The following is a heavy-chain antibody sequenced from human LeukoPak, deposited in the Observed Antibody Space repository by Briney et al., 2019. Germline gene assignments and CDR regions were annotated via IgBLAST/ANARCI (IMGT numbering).Heavy chain of an antibody. CDR3: ARDLSYDSSGYYD. D-gene: IGHD3-22*01. CDR1: GFTFSRYG. V-gene: IGHV3-23*01. CDR2: ISGDGGST. J-gene: IGHJ4*02. Sequence: GGSLRLSCAASGFTFSRYGMSWVRQAPGKGLEWVSAISGDGGSTYYADSVKGRFTISRDNSKNTLFLQMNSLRAEDTALYYCARDLSYDSSGYYDWGQGTLVTVSS.